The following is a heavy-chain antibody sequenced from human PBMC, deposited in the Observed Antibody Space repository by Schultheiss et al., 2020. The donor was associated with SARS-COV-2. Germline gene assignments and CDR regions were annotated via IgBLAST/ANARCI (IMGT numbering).Heavy chain of an antibody. CDR3: AKDMGRLGVVVVPAAMNYYYYGMDV. V-gene: IGHV3-23*01. D-gene: IGHD2-2*01. CDR2: ISGSGGST. CDR1: GFTFSSYA. J-gene: IGHJ6*02. Sequence: GGSLRLSCAASGFTFSSYAMSWVRQAPGKGLEWVSAISGSGGSTYYADSVKGRFTISRDNSKNTLYLQMNSLRAEDTAVYYCAKDMGRLGVVVVPAAMNYYYYGMDVWGQGTTVTVSS.